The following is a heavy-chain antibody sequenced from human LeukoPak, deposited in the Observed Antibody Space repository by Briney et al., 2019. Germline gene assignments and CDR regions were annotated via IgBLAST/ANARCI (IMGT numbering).Heavy chain of an antibody. V-gene: IGHV3-66*02. J-gene: IGHJ4*02. Sequence: GGSLRLSCAASGFTVSSNYMSWVRQAPGKGLEWVSVIYSGGSTYYADSVKGRFTISRDNSKNTLYLQMNSLRAEDTAVYYCARESGPYGAGRGIFDYWGERTLVTVS. D-gene: IGHD3-10*01. CDR3: ARESGPYGAGRGIFDY. CDR1: GFTVSSNY. CDR2: IYSGGST.